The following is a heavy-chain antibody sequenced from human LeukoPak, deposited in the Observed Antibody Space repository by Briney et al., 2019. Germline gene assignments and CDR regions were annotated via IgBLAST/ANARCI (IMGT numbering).Heavy chain of an antibody. CDR2: MNSDGSST. V-gene: IGHV3-74*03. J-gene: IGHJ4*02. CDR3: ARGSRYTSSWSLDY. D-gene: IGHD6-13*01. Sequence: QAGGSLRLSCAASGFTFSSYWMHWVRQAPGKGPVWVSSMNSDGSSTTYADSVKGRFTISRDNAKNTLFLQMNSLRVEDTAVYYCARGSRYTSSWSLDYWGQGTLVTVSS. CDR1: GFTFSSYW.